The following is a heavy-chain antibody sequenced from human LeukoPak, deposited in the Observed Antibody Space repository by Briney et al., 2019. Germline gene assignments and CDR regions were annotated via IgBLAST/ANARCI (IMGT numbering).Heavy chain of an antibody. D-gene: IGHD3-22*01. V-gene: IGHV4-39*01. J-gene: IGHJ4*02. CDR1: GGSISSSSYY. CDR2: IYYSGST. CDR3: ASGLGEYDSSGYYYGY. Sequence: SETLSLTCTVSGGSISSSSYYWGWIRQPPGKGLEWIGSIYYSGSTYYNPSLKSRVTISVDTSKNQFSLKLSSVTAADTAVYYCASGLGEYDSSGYYYGYWGQGTLVTVSS.